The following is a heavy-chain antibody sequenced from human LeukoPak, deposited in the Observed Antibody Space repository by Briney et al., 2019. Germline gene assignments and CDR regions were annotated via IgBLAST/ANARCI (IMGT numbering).Heavy chain of an antibody. CDR3: ARAPEYDSSGYHFDY. J-gene: IGHJ4*02. V-gene: IGHV3-53*01. Sequence: GGSLRLSCAASGFTVSSTYMSWVRQAPEKGLEWVSVIYSGGSTYYADSVKGRFTISRDHSKNTLYLHMNSLRAEDTAVYYCARAPEYDSSGYHFDYWGQGTLVTVSS. D-gene: IGHD3-22*01. CDR2: IYSGGST. CDR1: GFTVSSTY.